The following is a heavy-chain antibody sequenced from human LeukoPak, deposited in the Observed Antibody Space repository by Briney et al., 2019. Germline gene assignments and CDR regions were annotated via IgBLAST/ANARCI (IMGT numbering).Heavy chain of an antibody. V-gene: IGHV3-7*01. CDR2: IKHDGSEK. CDR1: GFTFSTYW. J-gene: IGHJ4*02. Sequence: PGGSLRLSCAASGFTFSTYWMSWVRQAPGKGLEWVANIKHDGSEKYYVDSVKGRFTISRDNAKKSLHLQMNSLRAEDTAVYCCARDPYGDYGDCFDYWGQGTVVLVSS. CDR3: ARDPYGDYGDCFDY. D-gene: IGHD4-17*01.